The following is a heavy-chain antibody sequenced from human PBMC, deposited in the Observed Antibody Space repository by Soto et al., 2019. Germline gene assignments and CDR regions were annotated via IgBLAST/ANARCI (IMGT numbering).Heavy chain of an antibody. D-gene: IGHD2-2*01. Sequence: TGGSLRLSCAASGFTFSSYAMHWVRQAPGKGLEWVAVISYDGSNKYYADSVKGRFTISRDNFKNTLYLQMNSLRAEDTAVYYCAKDIVVVPAVQGYFDYWGQGTLVTVSS. V-gene: IGHV3-30-3*02. CDR1: GFTFSSYA. CDR2: ISYDGSNK. CDR3: AKDIVVVPAVQGYFDY. J-gene: IGHJ4*02.